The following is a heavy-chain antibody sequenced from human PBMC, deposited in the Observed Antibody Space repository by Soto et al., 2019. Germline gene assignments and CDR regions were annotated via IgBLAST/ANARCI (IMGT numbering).Heavy chain of an antibody. V-gene: IGHV3-64*01. D-gene: IGHD2-2*01. CDR3: ARSDRYMVVVPAAMADYDGMDV. Sequence: EVQLVESGGGLVQPGGSLRLSCAASGFTFSSYAMHWVRQAPGKGLEYVSAISSNGGSTYYANSVKGRFTISRDNSKKMLYVQMGSRRAEGMAVDYCARSDRYMVVVPAAMADYDGMDVWGQGTTVTVSS. CDR2: ISSNGGST. CDR1: GFTFSSYA. J-gene: IGHJ6*02.